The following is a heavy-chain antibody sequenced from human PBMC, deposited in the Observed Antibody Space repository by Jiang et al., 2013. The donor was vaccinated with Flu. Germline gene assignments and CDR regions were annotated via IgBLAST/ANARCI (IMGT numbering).Heavy chain of an antibody. CDR3: ARSGDCSGGSCYSSEY. J-gene: IGHJ4*02. V-gene: IGHV4-59*01. D-gene: IGHD2-15*01. Sequence: LLKPSETLSLTCTVSGGSISNYYWNWIRQPPGKGLEWIGYIHYTGSTKYNPSLKSRLTISVDRSKNQFSLKLSSVTAADTAVYYCARSGDCSGGSCYSSEYWGQGTLVTVSS. CDR2: IHYTGST. CDR1: GGSISNYY.